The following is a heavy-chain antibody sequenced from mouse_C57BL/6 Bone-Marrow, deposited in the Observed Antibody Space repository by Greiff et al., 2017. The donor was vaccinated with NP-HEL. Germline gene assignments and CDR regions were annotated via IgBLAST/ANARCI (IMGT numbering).Heavy chain of an antibody. Sequence: EVQGVESGGGLVQPGGSLSLSCAASGFTFTDYYMSWVRQPPGKALEWLGFISNKANGYTTEYSASVKGRFTISRDDSQSILYLQMNALRAEDSATYYCARYMSGGNLYYYAMDYWGQGTSVTVSS. D-gene: IGHD2-1*01. J-gene: IGHJ4*01. CDR2: ISNKANGYTT. V-gene: IGHV7-3*01. CDR1: GFTFTDYY. CDR3: ARYMSGGNLYYYAMDY.